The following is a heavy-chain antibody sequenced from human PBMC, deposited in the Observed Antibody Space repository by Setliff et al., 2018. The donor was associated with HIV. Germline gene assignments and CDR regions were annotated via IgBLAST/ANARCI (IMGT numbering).Heavy chain of an antibody. CDR2: IHHSGNT. Sequence: LSLTCAVSGSSISSGYFWGWVRQPPGKGLEWIANIHHSGNTYYNPSLKSRVTISVETSMNQFSLKLNSVTATDTAVYYCTREGPRITGTGGAFDTWGQGTMVTVSS. CDR3: TREGPRITGTGGAFDT. D-gene: IGHD1-20*01. V-gene: IGHV4-38-2*02. J-gene: IGHJ3*02. CDR1: GSSISSGYF.